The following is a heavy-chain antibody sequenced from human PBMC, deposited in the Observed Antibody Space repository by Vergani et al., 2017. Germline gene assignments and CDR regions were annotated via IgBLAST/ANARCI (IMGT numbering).Heavy chain of an antibody. CDR3: ASDTHSGKRADR. D-gene: IGHD6-19*01. CDR2: IHYSENT. Sequence: QVQLQESGPGLVKSSETLSLTCSVSFDSIRNLYCNWIRQPPGKGLEWIGSIHYSENTNYNPSLKTRVTISVDTSKNQFSLTSTSVTAADTAVYYCASDTHSGKRADRWGQGILVTVTS. V-gene: IGHV4-59*11. CDR1: FDSIRNLY. J-gene: IGHJ5*02.